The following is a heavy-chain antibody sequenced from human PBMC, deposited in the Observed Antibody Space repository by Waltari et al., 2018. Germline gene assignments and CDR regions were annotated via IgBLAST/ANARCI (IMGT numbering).Heavy chain of an antibody. D-gene: IGHD5-12*01. Sequence: VQLQQWGAGLLKPSEPLSLTCAVFVGSFSAYSCSCIRQPPGKGLEWIGEIKHCGRNNYNPTTKSRVTRSIDTAKNQFYLKLSSVTAADTDVDYYARAWISLILGATSAFDNWGQGTMVTVS. CDR2: IKHCGRN. J-gene: IGHJ3*02. V-gene: IGHV4-34*01. CDR3: ARAWISLILGATSAFDN. CDR1: VGSFSAYS.